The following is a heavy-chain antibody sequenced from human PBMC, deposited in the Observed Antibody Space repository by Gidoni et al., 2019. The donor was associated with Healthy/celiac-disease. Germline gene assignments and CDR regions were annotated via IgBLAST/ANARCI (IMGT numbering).Heavy chain of an antibody. CDR2: ISSSGSTI. V-gene: IGHV3-48*03. Sequence: EVQLVESGGGLVQPGGSLRLSCAASGFTFSSYEMNWVRQAPGKGLEWVSYISSSGSTIYYADSVKGRFTISRDNAKNSLYLQMNSLRAEDTAVYYCARDLAAAGPSNYYYYYGMDVWGQGTTVTVSS. CDR1: GFTFSSYE. CDR3: ARDLAAAGPSNYYYYYGMDV. D-gene: IGHD6-13*01. J-gene: IGHJ6*02.